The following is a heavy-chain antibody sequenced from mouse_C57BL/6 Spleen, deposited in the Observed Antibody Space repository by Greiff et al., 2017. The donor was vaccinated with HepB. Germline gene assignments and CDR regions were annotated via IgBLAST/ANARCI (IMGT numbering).Heavy chain of an antibody. V-gene: IGHV2-2*01. D-gene: IGHD1-1*01. CDR1: GFSLTSYG. CDR3: ARNGYYGSSYVAY. Sequence: QVQLKESGPGLVQPSQSLSITCTVSGFSLTSYGVHWVRQSPGKGLEWLGVIWSGGSTDYNAALISRLSISKDNSKSQVFFKMNSLQADDTAIYYCARNGYYGSSYVAYWGQGTLVTVSA. J-gene: IGHJ3*01. CDR2: IWSGGST.